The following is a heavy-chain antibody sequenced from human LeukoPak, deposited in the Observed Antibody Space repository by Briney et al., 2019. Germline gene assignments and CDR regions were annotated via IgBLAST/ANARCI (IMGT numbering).Heavy chain of an antibody. Sequence: SETLSLTCTVSGGSISSSSYYWGWIRQPPGKGLEWIGSIYYSGSTYYNSSLKSRVTISVDTSKNQFSLKLSSVTAADTAVYYCARGVPDIVVVVAATHRVFDYWGQGTLVTVSS. CDR1: GGSISSSSYY. D-gene: IGHD2-15*01. J-gene: IGHJ4*02. CDR2: IYYSGST. CDR3: ARGVPDIVVVVAATHRVFDY. V-gene: IGHV4-39*07.